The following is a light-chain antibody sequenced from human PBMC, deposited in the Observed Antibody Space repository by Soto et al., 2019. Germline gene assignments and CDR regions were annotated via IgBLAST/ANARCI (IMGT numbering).Light chain of an antibody. CDR2: AAS. CDR3: QQSFTTPYT. Sequence: DIQMTQSPSSVSSSVGYRFTITCLASQVISNWLVWYQQKPGKAPKLLIYAASSLQSGVPPRFSGSGSETDFTLTISRLQPEDSATYYCQQSFTTPYTFGQGTRLEIK. CDR1: QVISNW. V-gene: IGKV1-12*01. J-gene: IGKJ5*01.